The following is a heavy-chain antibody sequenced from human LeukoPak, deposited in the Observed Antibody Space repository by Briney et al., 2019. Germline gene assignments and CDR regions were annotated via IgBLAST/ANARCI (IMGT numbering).Heavy chain of an antibody. CDR1: GFTFSSYA. CDR3: AKDYIVVVMASHDAFDI. Sequence: QPGGSLRLSCAASGFTFSSYAMSWVRQAPGKGLEWVSAISGSGGSTYYADSVKGRFTISRDNSKNTLYLQMNSLRAEDTAVYYCAKDYIVVVMASHDAFDIWGQGTMVTVSS. J-gene: IGHJ3*02. D-gene: IGHD2-21*01. CDR2: ISGSGGST. V-gene: IGHV3-23*01.